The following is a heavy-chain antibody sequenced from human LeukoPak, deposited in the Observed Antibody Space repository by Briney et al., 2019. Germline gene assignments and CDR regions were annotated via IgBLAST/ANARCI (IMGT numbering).Heavy chain of an antibody. CDR1: GITFCSHA. V-gene: IGHV3-23*01. CDR3: AKSRAGDPSFIRNFDY. Sequence: GSLRLSFAASGITFCSHAMSWVRQAPGEGPEVVSAISGSGGSTYYADSVKGRFTISRDNSKNTLYLQMNSLRAEDTAVYYCAKSRAGDPSFIRNFDYWGQGTLVTVSS. CDR2: ISGSGGST. J-gene: IGHJ4*02. D-gene: IGHD2-21*02.